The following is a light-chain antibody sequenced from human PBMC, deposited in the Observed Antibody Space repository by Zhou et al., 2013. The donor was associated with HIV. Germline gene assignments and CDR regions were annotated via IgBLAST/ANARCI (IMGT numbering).Light chain of an antibody. CDR3: QQYGSSPYTT. V-gene: IGKV3-20*01. CDR1: QSVSSSY. CDR2: GAS. Sequence: EIVLTQSPGTLSLSPGERATLSCRASQSVSSSYLAWYQQKPGQAPRLLIYGASSRATGIPDRFSGSGSGTDFTLTISRLEPEDFAVYYCQQYGSSPYTTF. J-gene: IGKJ1*01.